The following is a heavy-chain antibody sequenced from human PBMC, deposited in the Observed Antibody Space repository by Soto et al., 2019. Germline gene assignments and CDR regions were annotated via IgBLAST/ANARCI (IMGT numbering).Heavy chain of an antibody. Sequence: GGSLRLSCAASGFTVSSNYMSWVRQAPGKGLEWVSVIYSGGSTYYADSVKGRFTISRHNSKNTLYLQMNSLRAEDTAVYYCAKDNEQWLVYNWLDPWGQGTLVTVSS. CDR2: IYSGGST. CDR3: AKDNEQWLVYNWLDP. V-gene: IGHV3-53*04. J-gene: IGHJ5*02. D-gene: IGHD6-19*01. CDR1: GFTVSSNY.